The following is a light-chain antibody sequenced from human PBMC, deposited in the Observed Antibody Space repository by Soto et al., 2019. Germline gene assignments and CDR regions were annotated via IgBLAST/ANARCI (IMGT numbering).Light chain of an antibody. V-gene: IGLV2-14*01. Sequence: QSVLTQPASVSGSPGQSITISCTGTSSDLAIYNYVSWYQQQPGKAPKLMIYQVTNRPSGVSNRFSGSRSGNTASLTIAGLQAEADADNYCSSYTDSSNYVFGTRTKVTVL. CDR1: SSDLAIYNY. J-gene: IGLJ1*01. CDR3: SSYTDSSNYV. CDR2: QVT.